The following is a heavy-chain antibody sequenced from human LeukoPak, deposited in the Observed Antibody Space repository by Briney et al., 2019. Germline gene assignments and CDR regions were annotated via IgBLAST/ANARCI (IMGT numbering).Heavy chain of an antibody. D-gene: IGHD3-3*01. CDR3: AGADSRITIFGVVPYWYFDL. V-gene: IGHV1-69*06. J-gene: IGHJ2*01. CDR2: IIPMSGTV. Sequence: ASVKVSCKASGGTFSTFGISWVRQAPGQGLEWMGGIIPMSGTVNNAQKFQGRVTITADKSTSTAYMELSSLRSEDTAVYYCAGADSRITIFGVVPYWYFDLWGRGTLVTVSS. CDR1: GGTFSTFG.